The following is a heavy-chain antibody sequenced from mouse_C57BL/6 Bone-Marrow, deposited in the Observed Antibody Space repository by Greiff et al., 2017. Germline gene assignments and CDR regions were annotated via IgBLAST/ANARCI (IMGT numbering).Heavy chain of an antibody. CDR2: IDPENGDT. CDR1: GFNIKDDY. Sequence: VQLQQSGAELVRPGASVKLSCTASGFNIKDDYMHWVKQRPEQGLEWIGWIDPENGDTEYASKFQGKATITADTSSNTAYVQLGSLTSEDSAVYYCSFYSKWTWFAYGGRGTLVTVSA. J-gene: IGHJ3*01. D-gene: IGHD2-5*01. V-gene: IGHV14-4*01. CDR3: SFYSKWTWFAY.